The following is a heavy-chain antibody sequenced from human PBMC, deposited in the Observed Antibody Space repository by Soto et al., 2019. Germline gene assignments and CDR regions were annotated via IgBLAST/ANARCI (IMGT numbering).Heavy chain of an antibody. D-gene: IGHD2-2*01. J-gene: IGHJ6*02. Sequence: ASVKVSCKASGYTFTSYHMHWVRQAPGQGLEWMGIINPSGGSTSYAQKFQGRVTMTRDTSTSTVFLELSSLRSEDTAVYYCARDRRMVVVPAAIPQYFYGMDVWGQGTTVTVSS. V-gene: IGHV1-46*01. CDR2: INPSGGST. CDR3: ARDRRMVVVPAAIPQYFYGMDV. CDR1: GYTFTSYH.